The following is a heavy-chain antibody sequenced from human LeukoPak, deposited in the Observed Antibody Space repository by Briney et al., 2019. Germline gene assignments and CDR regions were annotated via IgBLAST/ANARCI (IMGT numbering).Heavy chain of an antibody. J-gene: IGHJ4*02. D-gene: IGHD2-8*01. Sequence: KPSETLSLTCTVSGGSISSSSYYWGWIRQPPGKGLEWIGSIYYSGSTYYNPSLKSRVTISVDTSKNQFSLKLSSVTAADTAVYYCGGGGVLMVYALIFAPAGHPKQFDYWGQGTLVTVSS. CDR3: GGGGVLMVYALIFAPAGHPKQFDY. CDR2: IYYSGST. CDR1: GGSISSSSYY. V-gene: IGHV4-39*01.